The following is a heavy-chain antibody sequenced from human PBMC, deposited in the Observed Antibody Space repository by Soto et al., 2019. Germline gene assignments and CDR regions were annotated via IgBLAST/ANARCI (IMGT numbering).Heavy chain of an antibody. CDR1: GFTFSNAW. CDR2: VKSKNDGGTT. J-gene: IGHJ4*01. V-gene: IGHV3-15*07. CDR3: TTDSYITSIIVRFDY. Sequence: GGSLRLSCAASGFTFSNAWINWVRQAPGKGLEWVGRVKSKNDGGTTDFAAPVKGRFAISRDDSKNMVYLEMNSLQTEDTAIYYCTTDSYITSIIVRFDYWGHGTLVTVSS. D-gene: IGHD3-22*01.